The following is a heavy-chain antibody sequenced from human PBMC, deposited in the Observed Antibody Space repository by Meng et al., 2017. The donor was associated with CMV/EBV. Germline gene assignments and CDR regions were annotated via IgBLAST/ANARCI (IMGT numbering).Heavy chain of an antibody. CDR3: ASCLSSITILGSYGMDV. J-gene: IGHJ6*02. CDR2: IYYSGST. CDR1: GGSISSSSYY. D-gene: IGHD3-3*01. Sequence: SETLSLTCTVSGGSISSSSYYWGWIRQPPGKGLEWIGSIYYSGSTYYNPSLKSRVTISVDTSKNQFSLKLSSVTAADTAVYYCASCLSSITILGSYGMDVWGQGTTVTVSS. V-gene: IGHV4-39*07.